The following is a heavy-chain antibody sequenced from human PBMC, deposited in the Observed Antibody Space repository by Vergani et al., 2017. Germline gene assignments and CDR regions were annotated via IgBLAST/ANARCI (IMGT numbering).Heavy chain of an antibody. CDR3: ARVVCSSTGCYFRGWPDWVDP. CDR2: IYTSGST. J-gene: IGHJ5*02. V-gene: IGHV4-61*02. CDR1: GGSISSGSYY. Sequence: QVQLQESGPGLVTPSETLSLTCTVSGGSISSGSYYWSWIRQPAGKGLEWIGRIYTSGSTNYNPSLKSRVTMSVDTSKNQFSLKLSSVTAADTAVYYCARVVCSSTGCYFRGWPDWVDPCGQGTLVTVSS. D-gene: IGHD2-2*01.